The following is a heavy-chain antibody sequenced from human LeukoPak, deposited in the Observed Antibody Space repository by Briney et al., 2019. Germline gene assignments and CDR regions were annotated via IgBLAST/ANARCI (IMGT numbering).Heavy chain of an antibody. V-gene: IGHV4-31*03. CDR2: IYYSGST. D-gene: IGHD4-17*01. CDR3: AREDYGDYVDY. CDR1: GVSISSGGYY. Sequence: SETLSLTCTVSGVSISSGGYYWSWIRQHPGKGLEWIGYIYYSGSTYYNPSLKSRVTISVDTSKNQFSLKLSSVTAADTAVYYCAREDYGDYVDYWGQGTLVTVSS. J-gene: IGHJ4*02.